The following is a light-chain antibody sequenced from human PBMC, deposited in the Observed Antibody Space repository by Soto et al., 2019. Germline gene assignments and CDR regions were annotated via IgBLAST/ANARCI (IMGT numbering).Light chain of an antibody. CDR1: RSNVGNNA. Sequence: QSVLTQPPSVSGAPRQRVTISCSGSRSNVGNNAVNWYQQLPGKAPKLLIYYDDLRPSGVSDRFSGSKSGTSASLAISGLQSEDEADYYCAVWDDSLNGVVFGGGTKLTVL. J-gene: IGLJ3*02. CDR2: YDD. V-gene: IGLV1-36*01. CDR3: AVWDDSLNGVV.